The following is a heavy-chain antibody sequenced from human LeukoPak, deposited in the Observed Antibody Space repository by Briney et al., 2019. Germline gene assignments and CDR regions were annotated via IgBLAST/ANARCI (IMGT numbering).Heavy chain of an antibody. CDR3: ASFGYSGSFPFDY. Sequence: ASVKVSCKASGYTFTSYDINWVRQATGQGLEWMGWMNPNSGNTGYAQKFQGRVTITRNTSISTAYMELSSLRSDDTAVYYCASFGYSGSFPFDYWGQGTLVTVSS. J-gene: IGHJ4*02. CDR1: GYTFTSYD. D-gene: IGHD1-26*01. V-gene: IGHV1-8*03. CDR2: MNPNSGNT.